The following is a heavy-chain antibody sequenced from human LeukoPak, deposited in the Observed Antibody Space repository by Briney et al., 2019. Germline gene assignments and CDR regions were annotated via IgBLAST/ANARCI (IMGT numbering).Heavy chain of an antibody. D-gene: IGHD3-9*01. CDR1: GFTFSSYG. V-gene: IGHV3-33*01. CDR2: IWYDGSNK. Sequence: GGSLRLSCAASGFTFSSYGMHWVRQAPGKGLEWVAVIWYDGSNKYYADSVKGRFTISRDNSKNTLYLQMNSLRAEDTAVYYCARDRLRYFGRYYYGMDVWGQGTTVTVSS. J-gene: IGHJ6*02. CDR3: ARDRLRYFGRYYYGMDV.